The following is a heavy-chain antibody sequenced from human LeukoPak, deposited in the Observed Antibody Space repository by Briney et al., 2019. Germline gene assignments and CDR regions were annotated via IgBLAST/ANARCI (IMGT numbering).Heavy chain of an antibody. CDR1: GYTFTGYY. J-gene: IGHJ4*02. D-gene: IGHD6-19*01. Sequence: ASVKVSCKASGYTFTGYYMHWVRQAPGQGLEWMGWIIPNSGGTNYAQKFQGRVTMTRDTSISTAYMELSRLSSDDTAVYYFARDRIAVAGPDPDYGGQGTLVTVSS. CDR2: IIPNSGGT. CDR3: ARDRIAVAGPDPDY. V-gene: IGHV1-2*02.